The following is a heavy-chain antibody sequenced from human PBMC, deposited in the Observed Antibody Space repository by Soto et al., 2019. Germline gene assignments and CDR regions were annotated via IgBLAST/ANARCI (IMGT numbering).Heavy chain of an antibody. CDR3: ASPNWFDP. V-gene: IGHV3-21*01. CDR2: ISSSSSYI. Sequence: PGGSLRLSCAASGFTFSSYAMSWVRQAPGKGLEWVSSISSSSSYIYYADSVKGRFTISRDNAKNSLYLQMNSLRAEDTAVYYCASPNWFDPWGQGTLVTVSS. CDR1: GFTFSSYA. J-gene: IGHJ5*02.